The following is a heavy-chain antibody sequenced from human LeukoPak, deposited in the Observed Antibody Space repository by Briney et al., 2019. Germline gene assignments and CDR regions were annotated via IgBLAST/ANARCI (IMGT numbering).Heavy chain of an antibody. D-gene: IGHD3-22*01. CDR3: ARDRATYYYDSSGYYYGTPFDY. Sequence: PGGSLRLSCAASGFTFSSYAMSWVRQALGKGLEWVSSISSSSSYIYYADSVKGRFTISRDNAKNSLYLQMNSLRAEDTAVYYCARDRATYYYDSSGYYYGTPFDYWGQGTLVTVSS. CDR2: ISSSSSYI. V-gene: IGHV3-21*01. J-gene: IGHJ4*02. CDR1: GFTFSSYA.